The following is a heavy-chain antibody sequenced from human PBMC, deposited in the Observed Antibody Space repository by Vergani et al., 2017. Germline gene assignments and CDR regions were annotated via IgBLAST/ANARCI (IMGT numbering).Heavy chain of an antibody. D-gene: IGHD6-19*01. CDR2: IYPGDSDT. V-gene: IGHV5-51*01. CDR1: GYSFTSYW. J-gene: IGHJ4*02. CDR3: ARLCPIAVAAGPGLCGFDY. Sequence: EVHLVQSGAEVKTPGESLKISCKGSGYSFTSYWIGWVRQMPGKGLEWMGIIYPGDSDTRYSPSFQGQVTISADKSISTAYLQWSSLKASDTVMYYCARLCPIAVAAGPGLCGFDYWGQGTLVTVSS.